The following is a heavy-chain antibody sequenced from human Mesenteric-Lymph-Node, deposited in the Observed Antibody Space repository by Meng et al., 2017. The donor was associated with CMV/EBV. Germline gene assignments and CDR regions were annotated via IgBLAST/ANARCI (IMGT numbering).Heavy chain of an antibody. CDR2: INHSGST. J-gene: IGHJ4*02. V-gene: IGHV4-34*01. Sequence: SETLSLTCALYGGSFSGYYWSWIRQPPGKGLEWIGEINHSGSTNYNPSLKSRVTISVDTSKNQFSLKLSSVTAADTAVYYCARLYYDFWSGYYQIDYWGQGTLVTVSS. CDR3: ARLYYDFWSGYYQIDY. D-gene: IGHD3-3*01. CDR1: GGSFSGYY.